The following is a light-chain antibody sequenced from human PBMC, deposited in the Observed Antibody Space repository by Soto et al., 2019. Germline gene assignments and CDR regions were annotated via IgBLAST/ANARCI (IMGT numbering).Light chain of an antibody. J-gene: IGKJ5*01. CDR1: QNVNNL. V-gene: IGKV3-15*01. Sequence: IVLTQSPASLSVSPGEGATLSRRASQNVNNLLAWYQQKPGRPPRLLIYGASTRATGIPARFSGSGSGTEFTLSISSLQSEDFAVYYCQQYNKWPITFGLGTRLE. CDR3: QQYNKWPIT. CDR2: GAS.